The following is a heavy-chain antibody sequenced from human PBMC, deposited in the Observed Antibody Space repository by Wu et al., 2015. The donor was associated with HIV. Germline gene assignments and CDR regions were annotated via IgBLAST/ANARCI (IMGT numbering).Heavy chain of an antibody. CDR2: TIPHFGVI. V-gene: IGHV1-69*12. Sequence: QVRLMQPGTEVKTPGSSVRVSCKASGVSFMYFAVNWVRQAPGQRLEWVGGTIPHFGVINPAQKFKDRLRLTADASTTTVYMELSGLEFADTAVYYCVGRQKYHPGNVGKFDFWGQGRLVTVS. CDR3: VGRQKYHPGNVGKFDF. J-gene: IGHJ4*02. CDR1: GVSFMYFA. D-gene: IGHD1-14*01.